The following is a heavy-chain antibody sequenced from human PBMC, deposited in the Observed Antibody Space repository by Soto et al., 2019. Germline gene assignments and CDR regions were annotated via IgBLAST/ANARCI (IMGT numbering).Heavy chain of an antibody. Sequence: ASVKVSCKASGYPFSNYGIHWVRQAPGQRLEWMGWINAGNGNTKYSQKFQGRVTITRDTSASTAYMELSSLRSEDTAVYYCASVSHCSSTSCYTYYYGMDVWGQGTTVTV. CDR1: GYPFSNYG. CDR2: INAGNGNT. V-gene: IGHV1-3*01. CDR3: ASVSHCSSTSCYTYYYGMDV. D-gene: IGHD2-2*01. J-gene: IGHJ6*02.